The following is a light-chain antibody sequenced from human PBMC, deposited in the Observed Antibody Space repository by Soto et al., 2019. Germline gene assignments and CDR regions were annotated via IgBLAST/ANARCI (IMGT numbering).Light chain of an antibody. J-gene: IGLJ2*01. Sequence: QSALTQPAFVSGSPGQSITISCTGTSSDVGGYNYVSWYQQHPDKAPKLMIYNVNNRPSGVSDRFSGSKSGNTASLTISGLQAEDEADYYCDSFATTRVVFGGGTKLTVL. CDR1: SSDVGGYNY. V-gene: IGLV2-14*01. CDR3: DSFATTRVV. CDR2: NVN.